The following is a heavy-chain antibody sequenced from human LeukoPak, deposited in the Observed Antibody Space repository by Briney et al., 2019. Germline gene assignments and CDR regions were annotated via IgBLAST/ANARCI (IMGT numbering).Heavy chain of an antibody. J-gene: IGHJ4*02. V-gene: IGHV3-23*01. Sequence: GGSLRLSCAASGFTFSSYAMSWVRQAPGKGLEWVSAISGSGGSTYYADSVKGRFTISRDNSKNTLYLQMNSLRAEDTAVYYCAKDTTPWIRLWDGIFDYWGQGTLVTVSS. CDR2: ISGSGGST. CDR1: GFTFSSYA. D-gene: IGHD5-18*01. CDR3: AKDTTPWIRLWDGIFDY.